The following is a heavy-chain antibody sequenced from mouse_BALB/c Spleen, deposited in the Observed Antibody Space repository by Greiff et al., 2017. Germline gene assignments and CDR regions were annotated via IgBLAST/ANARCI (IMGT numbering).Heavy chain of an antibody. CDR3: ERCACPITTVVATGAMDD. D-gene: IGHD1-1*01. CDR1: GYTFSSYW. V-gene: IGHV1-9*01. CDR2: ILPGSGST. Sequence: VQLQQSGAELMKPGASVKISCTATGYTFSSYWIEWVNQTPGHGLEWIGEILPGSGSTNDNEKFKGKATFTADTSSNTAYMQLSSLTSEDSAVYYWERCACPITTVVATGAMDDWGEGTSVTVSS. J-gene: IGHJ4*01.